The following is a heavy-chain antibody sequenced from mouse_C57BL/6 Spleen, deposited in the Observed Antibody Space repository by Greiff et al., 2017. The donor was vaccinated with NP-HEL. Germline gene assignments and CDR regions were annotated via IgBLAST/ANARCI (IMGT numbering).Heavy chain of an antibody. D-gene: IGHD3-1*01. CDR1: GYTFTEYT. V-gene: IGHV1-62-2*01. CDR3: ARHEDGLYYFDY. CDR2: FYPGSGSI. Sequence: QVQLQQSGAELVKPGASVKLSCKASGYTFTEYTIHWVKQRSGQGLEWIAWFYPGSGSIKYNEKFKDNATLTAMKSSSTVYMELSRLTSEDSAVYFCARHEDGLYYFDYWGQGTTLTVSS. J-gene: IGHJ2*01.